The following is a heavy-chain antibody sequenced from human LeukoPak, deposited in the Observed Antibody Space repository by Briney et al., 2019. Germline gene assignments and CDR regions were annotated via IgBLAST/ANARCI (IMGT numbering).Heavy chain of an antibody. CDR2: VNPMRGNT. CDR1: GYTFTSYD. V-gene: IGHV1-8*03. J-gene: IGHJ6*03. Sequence: GASVKVSCQASGYTFTSYDINWVRQVTGQGLEWMGWVNPMRGNTGYAQKFQGRVTITRNTSISTAYMEVSSLRYEDTAVYYCARRAVDNSYYYYMDVWGKGTTVTISS. D-gene: IGHD6-19*01. CDR3: ARRAVDNSYYYYMDV.